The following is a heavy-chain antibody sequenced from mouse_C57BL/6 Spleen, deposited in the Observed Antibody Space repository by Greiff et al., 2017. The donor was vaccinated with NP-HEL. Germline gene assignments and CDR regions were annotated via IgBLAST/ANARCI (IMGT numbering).Heavy chain of an antibody. CDR1: GYSFTGYY. V-gene: IGHV1-42*01. CDR3: ARLDYGSGFDY. J-gene: IGHJ2*01. Sequence: VQLQQSGPELVKPGASVKISCKASGYSFTGYYMNWVKQSPEKSLEWIGEINPSTGGTTYNQKFKAKATLTVDKSSSTAYMQLKSLTSEDSAVYYCARLDYGSGFDYWGQGTTLTVSS. CDR2: INPSTGGT. D-gene: IGHD1-1*01.